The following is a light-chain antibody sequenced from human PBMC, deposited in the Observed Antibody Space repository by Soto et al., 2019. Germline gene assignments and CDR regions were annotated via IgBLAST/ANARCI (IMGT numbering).Light chain of an antibody. CDR1: QGISSY. CDR3: QQYYSYPLIN. CDR2: AAS. J-gene: IGKJ5*01. V-gene: IGKV1-8*01. Sequence: AIRITPSPSSFSASTGDRVTITCRSSQGISSYLAWYQQKPGKAPKLLIYAASTLQSGVPSRFSGSGSGTDFTLTISCLQSEDFATYYCQQYYSYPLINFGQGTRLEIK.